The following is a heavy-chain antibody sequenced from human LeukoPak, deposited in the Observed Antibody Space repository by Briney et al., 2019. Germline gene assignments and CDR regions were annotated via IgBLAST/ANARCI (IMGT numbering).Heavy chain of an antibody. D-gene: IGHD6-19*01. V-gene: IGHV1-24*01. Sequence: ASVKVSCKVSGYTLTELSMHWVRQAPGKGLEWMGGFEPEDGETIYAQKFQGRVTMTEDTSTDTAYMELSSLRSEDTAVYYCATDPSSGWPLGFNYWGQGTLVTVSS. CDR1: GYTLTELS. CDR3: ATDPSSGWPLGFNY. J-gene: IGHJ4*02. CDR2: FEPEDGET.